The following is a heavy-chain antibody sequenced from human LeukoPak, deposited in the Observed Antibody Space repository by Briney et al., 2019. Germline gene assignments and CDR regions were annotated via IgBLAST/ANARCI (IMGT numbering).Heavy chain of an antibody. D-gene: IGHD3-10*01. CDR1: GFRSNTYW. Sequence: GGSLRLSCAASGFRSNTYWMSWVRQAPGKGLEWVAVISYDGSNKYYADSVKGRFTISRDNSKNTLYLQMNSLRAEDTAVYYCARDGFPYYYGSGSYPYFDYWGQGTLVTVSS. J-gene: IGHJ4*02. V-gene: IGHV3-30*03. CDR2: ISYDGSNK. CDR3: ARDGFPYYYGSGSYPYFDY.